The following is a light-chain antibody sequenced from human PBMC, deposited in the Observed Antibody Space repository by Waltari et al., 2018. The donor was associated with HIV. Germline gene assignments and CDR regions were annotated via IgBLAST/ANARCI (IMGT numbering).Light chain of an antibody. CDR1: SSDIGGYNY. J-gene: IGLJ2*01. CDR3: SSYAGSNNFVV. Sequence: QSALTQPPSASGSRGQSVTISCTGASSDIGGYNYVSWYQQHPGKAPKLMIYEVNKRPSGVPDRFFGSKSGNTASLTVSGLQAEDEADYYCSSYAGSNNFVVFGGGTNLTVL. V-gene: IGLV2-8*01. CDR2: EVN.